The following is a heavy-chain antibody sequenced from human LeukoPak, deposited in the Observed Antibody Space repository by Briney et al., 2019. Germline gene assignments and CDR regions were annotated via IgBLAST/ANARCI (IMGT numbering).Heavy chain of an antibody. CDR3: ARDTVDAQRYYYYGMDV. Sequence: GGSLRLPCAASGFTFSSYSMNWVRQAPGKGLEWVSSISSSSSYIYYADSVKGRFTISRDNAKNSLYLQMNSLRAEDAAVYYCARDTVDAQRYYYYGMDVWGQGTTVTVSS. CDR2: ISSSSSYI. D-gene: IGHD2-21*01. V-gene: IGHV3-21*01. CDR1: GFTFSSYS. J-gene: IGHJ6*02.